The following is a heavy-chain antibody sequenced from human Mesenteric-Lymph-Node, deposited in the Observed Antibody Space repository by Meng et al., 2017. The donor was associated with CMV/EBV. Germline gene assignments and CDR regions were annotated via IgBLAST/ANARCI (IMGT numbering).Heavy chain of an antibody. CDR1: GFTFTTYG. D-gene: IGHD3-10*01. Sequence: SSGFTFTTYGMHWVRQAPGKGPEWVAVIWNDGSKRYYADSVKGRFTISRDNSKNTLYLQMNSLRAADTAVYYCARDKRPDSGTYIDYWGQGTLV. CDR2: IWNDGSKR. CDR3: ARDKRPDSGTYIDY. V-gene: IGHV3-33*01. J-gene: IGHJ4*02.